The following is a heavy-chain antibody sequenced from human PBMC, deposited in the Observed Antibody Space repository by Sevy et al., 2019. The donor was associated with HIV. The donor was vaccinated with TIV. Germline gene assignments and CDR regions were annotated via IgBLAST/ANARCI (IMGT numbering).Heavy chain of an antibody. CDR2: IRGKPYGGTT. D-gene: IGHD1-26*01. V-gene: IGHV3-49*04. CDR3: TRVEGAADWGMDV. CDR1: GFTFSSYS. J-gene: IGHJ6*02. Sequence: GGSLRLSCAASGFTFSSYSMNWVRQAPGKGLEWVAFIRGKPYGGTTEYAASVKGRFSISRDDSKSIAYLQMNSLKIEDTGVYYCTRVEGAADWGMDVWGQRTTVTVSS.